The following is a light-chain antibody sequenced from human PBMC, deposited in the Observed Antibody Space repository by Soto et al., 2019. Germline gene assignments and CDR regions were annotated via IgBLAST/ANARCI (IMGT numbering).Light chain of an antibody. Sequence: DIQMTQSPSSLSASVGDRVTITCRASQTISKYLNWYQHKPGKGPKLLIYAASTLQSGVPSRFSGSRSGTDFTLTISSLXPEDVATYYCQQSNSIPPWTFGQGTKVDIK. V-gene: IGKV1-39*01. CDR1: QTISKY. J-gene: IGKJ1*01. CDR3: QQSNSIPPWT. CDR2: AAS.